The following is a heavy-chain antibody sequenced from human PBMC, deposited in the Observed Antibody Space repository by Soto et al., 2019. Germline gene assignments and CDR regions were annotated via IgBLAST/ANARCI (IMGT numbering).Heavy chain of an antibody. Sequence: ASVKVSCKASGYTFTSYYMHWVRQAPGQGLEWMGIINPSGGSTSYAQKFQGRVTMTRDTSTSTVYMELSSLRSEDTGVYYCARDAVIAARPNRYYYMDVWGKGTTVTVSS. J-gene: IGHJ6*03. CDR2: INPSGGST. V-gene: IGHV1-46*01. CDR3: ARDAVIAARPNRYYYMDV. CDR1: GYTFTSYY. D-gene: IGHD6-6*01.